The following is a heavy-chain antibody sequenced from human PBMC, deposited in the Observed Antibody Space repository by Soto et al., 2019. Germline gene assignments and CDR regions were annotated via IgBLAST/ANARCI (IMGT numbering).Heavy chain of an antibody. CDR2: MNPNSDNT. CDR1: GYTFTSYD. V-gene: IGHV1-8*01. D-gene: IGHD3-10*01. Sequence: ASVKVSCKASGYTFTSYDINWVRQATGQRLERMGWMNPNSDNTGYAQKFQGRVTMTRNTSISTAYMELSSLRSEDTAVYYCARGRSYYGSGSYYTPLFYYYYYMDVWGKGTTVTVSS. CDR3: ARGRSYYGSGSYYTPLFYYYYYMDV. J-gene: IGHJ6*03.